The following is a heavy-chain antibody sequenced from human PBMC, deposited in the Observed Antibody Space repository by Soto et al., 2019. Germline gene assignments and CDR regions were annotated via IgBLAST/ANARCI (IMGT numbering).Heavy chain of an antibody. J-gene: IGHJ4*02. CDR3: ATAYGFYFDY. V-gene: IGHV4-59*01. CDR2: IYYSGST. D-gene: IGHD4-17*01. Sequence: PSETLSLTCTVSGVSINSYYWSWIRQPPGKGLEWIGYIYYSGSTNYNPSLKSRVTISVDTSKNQFSLKLSSVTAADTAVYYCATAYGFYFDYWGQETLVTVSS. CDR1: GVSINSYY.